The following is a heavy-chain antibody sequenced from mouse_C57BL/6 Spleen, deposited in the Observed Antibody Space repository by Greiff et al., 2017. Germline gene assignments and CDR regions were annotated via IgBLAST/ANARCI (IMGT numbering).Heavy chain of an antibody. D-gene: IGHD2-2*01. J-gene: IGHJ2*01. CDR1: GFTFSSYA. CDR2: ISSGGDYI. V-gene: IGHV5-9-1*02. Sequence: EVKVVESGEGLVKPGGSLKLSCAASGFTFSSYAMSWVRQTPEKRLEWVAYISSGGDYIYYADTVKGRFTISRDNARNTLYLQMSSLKSEDTAMXYCTRVGYHFDYWGQGTTLTVSS. CDR3: TRVGYHFDY.